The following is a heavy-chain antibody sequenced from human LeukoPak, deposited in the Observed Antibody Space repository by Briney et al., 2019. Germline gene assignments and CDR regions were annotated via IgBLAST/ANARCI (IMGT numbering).Heavy chain of an antibody. Sequence: GGSLRLSCAASGFTFSGSAMHWVRQASGKGLEWVGRIRSKANSYATAYAASAKGRFTISRDDSKNTAYLQMNSLKTEDTAVYYCTRHVPQPVWGQGTLVTVSS. D-gene: IGHD3-10*02. CDR1: GFTFSGSA. J-gene: IGHJ4*02. CDR3: TRHVPQPV. V-gene: IGHV3-73*01. CDR2: IRSKANSYAT.